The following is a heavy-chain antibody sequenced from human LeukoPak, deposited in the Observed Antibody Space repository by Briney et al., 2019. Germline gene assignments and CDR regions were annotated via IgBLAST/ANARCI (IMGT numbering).Heavy chain of an antibody. J-gene: IGHJ4*02. D-gene: IGHD6-13*01. CDR3: ARSISWYGPIDY. CDR2: ISSSGSTI. CDR1: GFTFSSYE. Sequence: GGSLRLSCAASGFTFSSYEMNWVRQAPGKGLEWVSYISSSGSTIYYADSVKGRFTISRDNAKNSLYLQMNSLRAEDTAVYYCARSISWYGPIDYWGQGTLVTVSS. V-gene: IGHV3-48*03.